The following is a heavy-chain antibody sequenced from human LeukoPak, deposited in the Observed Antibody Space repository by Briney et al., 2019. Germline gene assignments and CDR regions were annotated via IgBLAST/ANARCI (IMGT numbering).Heavy chain of an antibody. Sequence: ASVKVSCKASGYTFTSYVISWVRQAPGQGLEWMGWISAYNGNTNYAQKLQGRVTMTTDTSTSTAYMELRSLRSDDTAVYYCARDVPGIAAAGSTVRWFDPWGQGTLVTVSS. J-gene: IGHJ5*02. CDR3: ARDVPGIAAAGSTVRWFDP. D-gene: IGHD6-13*01. CDR1: GYTFTSYV. V-gene: IGHV1-18*01. CDR2: ISAYNGNT.